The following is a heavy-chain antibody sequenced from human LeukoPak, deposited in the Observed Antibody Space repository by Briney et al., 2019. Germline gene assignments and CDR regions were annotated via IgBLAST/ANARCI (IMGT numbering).Heavy chain of an antibody. D-gene: IGHD1-1*01. CDR3: AKDPTLSGTAEYFQH. V-gene: IGHV3-23*01. Sequence: GGSLRLSCAASGFTFSSYAMSWVRQAPGKGLEWVSVISGSGGGTYYADSVKGRFTISRDNSKNTLYLQMNSLRAEDTAVYYCAKDPTLSGTAEYFQHWGQGTLVTVSS. CDR1: GFTFSSYA. CDR2: ISGSGGGT. J-gene: IGHJ1*01.